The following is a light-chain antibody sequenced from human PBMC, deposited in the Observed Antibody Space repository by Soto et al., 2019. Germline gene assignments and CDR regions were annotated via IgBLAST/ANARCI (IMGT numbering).Light chain of an antibody. V-gene: IGKV1-13*02. J-gene: IGKJ4*01. CDR2: DAS. Sequence: IQMTQSPSSLSASVGDRVTITCRASQSVSSSLNWYQQKLGKAPKLLIYDASSLESGVPSRFSGSGSGTEFTLTISSLQPEDFATYYCQQYDSYPLTFGGGSKVDVK. CDR1: QSVSSS. CDR3: QQYDSYPLT.